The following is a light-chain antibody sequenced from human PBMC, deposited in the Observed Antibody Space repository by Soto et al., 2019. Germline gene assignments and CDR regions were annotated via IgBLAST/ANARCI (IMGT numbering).Light chain of an antibody. V-gene: IGLV2-8*01. CDR2: EVS. CDR1: SSDVGGYNY. Sequence: QSALTQPPSASGSPGQSVTISCTGTSSDVGGYNYVSWYQQHPGKAPKLMIYEVSKRPSGVPDRFSGSKSGNTASLTVSGFQAEDEDDYYCSSYAGSNNLVFGGGTKLTVL. J-gene: IGLJ2*01. CDR3: SSYAGSNNLV.